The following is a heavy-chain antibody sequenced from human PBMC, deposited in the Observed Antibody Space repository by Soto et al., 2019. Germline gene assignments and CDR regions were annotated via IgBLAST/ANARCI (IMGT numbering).Heavy chain of an antibody. CDR3: AFTYYYDSSGYYGGPRPDY. J-gene: IGHJ4*02. Sequence: QVQLVQSGAEVKKPGSSVKVSCKASGGTFSSYTISWVRQAPGQGLEWMGRIIPILGIANYAQKFQGRVTITAHKSTSTAYMELSSLRSEDTAVYYCAFTYYYDSSGYYGGPRPDYWGQGTLVTVSS. V-gene: IGHV1-69*02. CDR2: IIPILGIA. CDR1: GGTFSSYT. D-gene: IGHD3-22*01.